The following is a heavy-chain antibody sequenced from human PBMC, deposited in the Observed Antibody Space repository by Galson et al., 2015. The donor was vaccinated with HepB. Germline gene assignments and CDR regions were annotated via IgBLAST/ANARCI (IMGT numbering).Heavy chain of an antibody. J-gene: IGHJ6*02. CDR1: GYTFTGYY. CDR2: INPNSGGT. Sequence: SCKASGYTFTGYYMPWVRQAPGQGLEWMGWINPNSGGTNYAQKFQGWVTMTRDTSISTAYMELSRLRSDDTAVYYCARDSLDYYGMDVWGQGTTVTVSS. CDR3: ARDSLDYYGMDV. V-gene: IGHV1-2*04. D-gene: IGHD3-16*02.